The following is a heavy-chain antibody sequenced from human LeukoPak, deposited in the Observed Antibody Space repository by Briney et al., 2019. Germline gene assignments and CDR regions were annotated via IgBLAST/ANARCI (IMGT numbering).Heavy chain of an antibody. D-gene: IGHD4-23*01. CDR2: ISSSSSYI. CDR3: ARDDGGLFDY. CDR1: GFTFSSYS. Sequence: GGSLRLSCAASGFTFSSYSMNWVRQALGKGLEWVSSISSSSSYIYYADSVKGRFTISRDNAKNSLYLQMNSLRAEDTAVYYCARDDGGLFDYWGQGTLVTVSS. J-gene: IGHJ4*02. V-gene: IGHV3-21*01.